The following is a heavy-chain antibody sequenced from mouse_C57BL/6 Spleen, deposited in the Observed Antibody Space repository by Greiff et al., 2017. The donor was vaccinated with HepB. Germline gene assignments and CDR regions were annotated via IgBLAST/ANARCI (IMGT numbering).Heavy chain of an antibody. V-gene: IGHV1-80*01. Sequence: VQLQQSGAELVKPGASVKISCKASGYAFSSYWMNWVKQRPGKGLEWIGQIYPGDGDTNYNAKFKGKATLTADKSSSTAYMKISRLTSEDATVYFCAREDGRSSFDYWGQGTTLTVSS. CDR3: AREDGRSSFDY. CDR1: GYAFSSYW. J-gene: IGHJ2*01. D-gene: IGHD1-1*01. CDR2: IYPGDGDT.